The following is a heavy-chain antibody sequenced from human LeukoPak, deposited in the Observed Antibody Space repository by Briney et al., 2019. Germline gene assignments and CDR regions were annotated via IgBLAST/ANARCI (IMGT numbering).Heavy chain of an antibody. CDR2: IYYSGST. Sequence: PSETLSLTCTVSGGSITHTYWNWIRQPPGKGLGWIGYIYYSGSTSYNPSLKSRVTISVDTSKNLFSLKLTSVTAADTAVYYCARVRLGGRETYNMDVWGQGTTVTVSS. J-gene: IGHJ6*02. CDR3: ARVRLGGRETYNMDV. D-gene: IGHD3-16*01. V-gene: IGHV4-59*01. CDR1: GGSITHTY.